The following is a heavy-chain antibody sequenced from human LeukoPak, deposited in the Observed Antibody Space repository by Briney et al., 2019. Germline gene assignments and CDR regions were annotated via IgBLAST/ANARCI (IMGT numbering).Heavy chain of an antibody. Sequence: PSVTLSLTCAVSGGSISSSNWWSWVRQPPGKGLEWIGEIYHSGSTNYNPSLKSRVTISVDKSKNQFSLKLSSVTAADTAVYYCARDRSYYDSSGLLTWGQGTLVTVSS. CDR2: IYHSGST. CDR1: GGSISSSNW. D-gene: IGHD3-22*01. CDR3: ARDRSYYDSSGLLT. V-gene: IGHV4-4*02. J-gene: IGHJ4*02.